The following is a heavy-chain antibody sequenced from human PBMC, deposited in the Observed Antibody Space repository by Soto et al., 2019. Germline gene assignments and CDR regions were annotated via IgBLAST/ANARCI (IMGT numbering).Heavy chain of an antibody. J-gene: IGHJ4*02. Sequence: GGSLRLSCAASGFTFSSSAMRWVRQASGKGLEWVSSITPSGGTTYYADSVKGRFTISRDNSKNTLYLQMNSLRAEDTAIYYCAKSLPYHFDYWGQGSLVTVSS. CDR1: GFTFSSSA. CDR2: ITPSGGTT. CDR3: AKSLPYHFDY. V-gene: IGHV3-23*01. D-gene: IGHD2-2*01.